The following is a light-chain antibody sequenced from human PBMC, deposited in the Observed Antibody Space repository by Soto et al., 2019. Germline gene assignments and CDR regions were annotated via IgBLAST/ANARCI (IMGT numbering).Light chain of an antibody. Sequence: DIQMTQSPSSLSASVGDRVTITCRASQSISNSLIWYQQKPGKAPKYVIYAAATLQGGVPSRFSGSGSGTDFTLTISSLQPEDFATYYCQQNYSNPRTFGQGTRLEIK. CDR2: AAA. CDR1: QSISNS. V-gene: IGKV1-39*01. J-gene: IGKJ5*01. CDR3: QQNYSNPRT.